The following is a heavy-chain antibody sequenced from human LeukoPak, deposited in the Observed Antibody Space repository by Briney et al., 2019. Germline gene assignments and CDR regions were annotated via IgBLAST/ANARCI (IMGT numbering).Heavy chain of an antibody. D-gene: IGHD6-13*01. CDR2: SYSSGSY. CDR1: GASISSGSFY. J-gene: IGHJ4*02. Sequence: KSSQTLSLTCTVSGASISSGSFYWNWIRQPAGKGLEWVGRSYSSGSYNYNPSLKSRVTISVDTSKNQFSLKLTSVTATDTAVYYCARAYSPTDYFDYWGQGTLVTVSS. CDR3: ARAYSPTDYFDY. V-gene: IGHV4-61*02.